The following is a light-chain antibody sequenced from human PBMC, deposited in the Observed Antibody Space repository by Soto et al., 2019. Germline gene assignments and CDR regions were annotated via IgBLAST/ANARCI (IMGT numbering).Light chain of an antibody. V-gene: IGKV1-39*01. J-gene: IGKJ4*01. CDR3: QQSYSTLPLT. CDR2: AAS. CDR1: QSISSY. Sequence: DIPMTQSPSSLSASVGDRVTITCRASQSISSYLKWYQQKPGKAPKLLIYAASSLQSGVPSRFSGSGSATDVTLTISSLQPEDVATYYCQQSYSTLPLTFGGGTKVEIK.